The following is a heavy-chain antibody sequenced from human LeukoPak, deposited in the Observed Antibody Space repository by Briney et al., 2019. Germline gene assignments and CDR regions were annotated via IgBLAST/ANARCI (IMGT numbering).Heavy chain of an antibody. CDR2: ISYDGSNK. V-gene: IGHV3-30*18. CDR3: AKEYCSGGSCYFDAFDI. J-gene: IGHJ3*02. D-gene: IGHD2-15*01. Sequence: PGGSLRLSCVASGFTFRDYYMSWIRRAPGKGLEWVAVISYDGSNKYYADSVKGRFTISRDNSKNTLYLQMNSLRAEDTAVYYCAKEYCSGGSCYFDAFDIWGQGTMVTVSS. CDR1: GFTFRDYY.